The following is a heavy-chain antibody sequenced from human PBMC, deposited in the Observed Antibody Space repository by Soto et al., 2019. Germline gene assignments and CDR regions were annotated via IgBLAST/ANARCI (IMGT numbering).Heavy chain of an antibody. CDR1: GFTFSNAW. V-gene: IGHV3-15*07. CDR3: TTVGSFYCSDYYQYGMDV. CDR2: IKSKTDGGTT. J-gene: IGHJ6*02. Sequence: GGSLRLSCAASGFTFSNAWMNWVRQAPGKGLEWVGRIKSKTDGGTTYYAGPVKGRFTISRDDSKNTLYLQMNSLKAEDTAVYYCTTVGSFYCSDYYQYGMDVWGQGTTDTVSS. D-gene: IGHD2-8*02.